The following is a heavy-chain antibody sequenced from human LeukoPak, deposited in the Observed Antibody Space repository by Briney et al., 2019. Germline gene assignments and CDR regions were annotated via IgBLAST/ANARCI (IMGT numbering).Heavy chain of an antibody. Sequence: SGRSLRLSCAASGFTFSSYGMHWVRQAPGKGLEWVAVISYDGSNKYYADSVKGRFTISRDNSKNTLYLQMNSLRAEDTAVYYCANDDGDYYFDHWGQGTLVTVSS. D-gene: IGHD4-17*01. CDR2: ISYDGSNK. J-gene: IGHJ4*02. V-gene: IGHV3-30*18. CDR3: ANDDGDYYFDH. CDR1: GFTFSSYG.